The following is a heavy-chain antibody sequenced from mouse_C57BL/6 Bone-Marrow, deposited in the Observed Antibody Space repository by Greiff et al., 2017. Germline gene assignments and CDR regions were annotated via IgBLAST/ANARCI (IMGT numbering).Heavy chain of an antibody. V-gene: IGHV1-42*01. J-gene: IGHJ3*01. D-gene: IGHD1-1*01. CDR1: GYSFTGYY. CDR2: INPSTGGT. Sequence: VQLQQSGPELVKPGASVKISCKASGYSFTGYYMNWVKQSPEKSLEWIGEINPSTGGTTYNQKFKAKATLTVDKSSSTAYMQLKSLTSEDSAVYYYAFQLRNFFAYWGQGTLVTVSA. CDR3: AFQLRNFFAY.